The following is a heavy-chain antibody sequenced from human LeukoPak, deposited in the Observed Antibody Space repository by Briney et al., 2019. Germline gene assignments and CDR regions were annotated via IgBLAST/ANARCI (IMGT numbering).Heavy chain of an antibody. CDR2: ISWNSGSI. V-gene: IGHV3-9*03. J-gene: IGHJ4*02. Sequence: PGGSLRLSCAASGFTFDDYAMHWVRQAPGKGLEWVSGISWNSGSIGYADSVKGRFTISRDNAKNSLYLQMNSLRAEDMAVYYCARGGWRAYYFDYWGQGALVTVSS. D-gene: IGHD1-26*01. CDR1: GFTFDDYA. CDR3: ARGGWRAYYFDY.